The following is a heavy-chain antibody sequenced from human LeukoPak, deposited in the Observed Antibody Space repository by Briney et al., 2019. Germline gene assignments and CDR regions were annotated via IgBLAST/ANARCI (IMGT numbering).Heavy chain of an antibody. CDR1: GGSISSGDYY. J-gene: IGHJ4*02. V-gene: IGHV4-30-4*01. Sequence: SQTLSLTCTVSGGSISSGDYYWSWIRQPPGKGLGWIGYIYYSGSTYYNPSLKSRVTISVDTSKNQFSLKLSSVTAADTAVYYCAREVPAAPGFFDYWGQGTLVTVSS. D-gene: IGHD2-2*01. CDR3: AREVPAAPGFFDY. CDR2: IYYSGST.